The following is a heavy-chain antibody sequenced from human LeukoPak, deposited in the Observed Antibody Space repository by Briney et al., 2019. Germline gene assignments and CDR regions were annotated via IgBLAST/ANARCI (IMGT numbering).Heavy chain of an antibody. V-gene: IGHV3-30*18. CDR3: AKSFGYGGNDDY. D-gene: IGHD4-17*01. CDR1: GFTFSSYG. Sequence: PGGSLRLSCAASGFTFSSYGMHWVRQAPGKGLEWVAVISYDGSNKYYADSVKGRFTISRDNSKNTLYLQMNSLRAEDTAVYYCAKSFGYGGNDDYWGQGTLVTVSS. J-gene: IGHJ4*02. CDR2: ISYDGSNK.